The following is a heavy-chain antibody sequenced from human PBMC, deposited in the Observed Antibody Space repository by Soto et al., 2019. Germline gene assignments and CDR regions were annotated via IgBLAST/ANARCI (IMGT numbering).Heavy chain of an antibody. CDR3: ARAETSGIPYFDY. J-gene: IGHJ4*02. D-gene: IGHD6-13*01. CDR2: VYYSGST. CDR1: GVSISSGAYY. V-gene: IGHV4-61*08. Sequence: SETLSLTCTVSGVSISSGAYYWSWIRQHPGKGLECMGYVYYSGSTNYNPSLKSRVTISVDTSKNQISLRLKSVTAADTAVYYCARAETSGIPYFDYWGQGSLVTVSS.